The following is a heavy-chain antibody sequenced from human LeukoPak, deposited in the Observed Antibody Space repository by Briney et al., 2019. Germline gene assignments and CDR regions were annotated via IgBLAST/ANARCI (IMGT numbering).Heavy chain of an antibody. CDR2: ISAYNGNT. CDR1: GYTFTSYG. V-gene: IGHV1-18*01. J-gene: IGHJ6*03. CDR3: ARGYYYYYMDV. Sequence: ASVKVSCKASGYTFTSYGISWVRQAPGQGLEWMGWISAYNGNTNYAQKFQGRVTMTRNTSISTAYMELSSLRSEDTAVYYCARGYYYYYMDVWGKGTTVTISS.